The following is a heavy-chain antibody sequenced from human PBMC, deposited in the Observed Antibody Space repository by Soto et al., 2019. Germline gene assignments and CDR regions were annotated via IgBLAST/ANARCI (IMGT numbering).Heavy chain of an antibody. Sequence: GASVKVSCKVSGYTLTELSMHWVRQAPGKGLEWMGGFDPEDGETIYAQKFQGRVTMTEDTSTDTAYMELSSLKSEDTAVYYCATGPRYGSGSHPFDYWGQGTLVTVSS. J-gene: IGHJ4*02. CDR1: GYTLTELS. CDR3: ATGPRYGSGSHPFDY. D-gene: IGHD3-10*01. V-gene: IGHV1-24*01. CDR2: FDPEDGET.